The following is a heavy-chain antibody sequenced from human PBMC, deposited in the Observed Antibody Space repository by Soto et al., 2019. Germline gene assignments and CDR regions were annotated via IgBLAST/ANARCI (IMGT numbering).Heavy chain of an antibody. J-gene: IGHJ6*03. V-gene: IGHV5-51*01. CDR2: IYPGDSDT. D-gene: IGHD4-17*01. Sequence: GESLKISCKGSGYRFTSYWIGWVRQMPGKGLEWMGIIYPGDSDTRYSPSFQGQVTISADKSISTAYLQWSSLKASDTAMYYWAITGGTYGDYDGDYHYMDVWGKGTTVTVSS. CDR3: AITGGTYGDYDGDYHYMDV. CDR1: GYRFTSYW.